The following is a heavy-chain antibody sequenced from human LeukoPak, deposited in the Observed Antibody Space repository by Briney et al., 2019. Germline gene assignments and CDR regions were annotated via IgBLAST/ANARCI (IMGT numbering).Heavy chain of an antibody. CDR1: GFNLRSYW. D-gene: IGHD3-22*01. CDR2: IKEDGIER. Sequence: GGSLRLSCAASGFNLRSYWMDWVRQAPGKGLEGVASIKEDGIERNYLDSVRGRFTISRDNVKNSLYLQMNSLRAEDTAVYYCARVHGGTYYYDSKYYFDYWGQGTLVTVSS. CDR3: ARVHGGTYYYDSKYYFDY. J-gene: IGHJ4*02. V-gene: IGHV3-7*03.